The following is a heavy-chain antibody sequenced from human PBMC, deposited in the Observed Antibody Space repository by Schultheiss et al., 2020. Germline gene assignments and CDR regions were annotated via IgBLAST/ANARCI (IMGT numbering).Heavy chain of an antibody. V-gene: IGHV2-5*01. CDR2: IHSNDDK. CDR3: ARLRRDGYDVDY. J-gene: IGHJ4*02. Sequence: SGPTLVKPTQTLTLTCTFSGFSLSTSGVGVGWIRQPPEKALEWLALIHSNDDKRYSPSLKSRLTITKDTSKNQVVLTMTNIDPVDTATYYCARLRRDGYDVDYWGQGTLVTVSS. CDR1: GFSLSTSGVG. D-gene: IGHD5-24*01.